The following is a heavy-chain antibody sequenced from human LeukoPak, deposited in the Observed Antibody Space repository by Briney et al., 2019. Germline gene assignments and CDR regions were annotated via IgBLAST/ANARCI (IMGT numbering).Heavy chain of an antibody. CDR3: AKEGSMAGTGYFDY. CDR1: GFTFSSYA. Sequence: GGSLRLSCAASGFTFSSYAMSWVRQAPGKGLEWVSVIIGSGSSTYYADSVKGRFTISRDNSKNTLYLQMNSLRAEDTAIHYCAKEGSMAGTGYFDYWGQGTLVTVSS. CDR2: IIGSGSST. D-gene: IGHD6-19*01. V-gene: IGHV3-23*01. J-gene: IGHJ4*02.